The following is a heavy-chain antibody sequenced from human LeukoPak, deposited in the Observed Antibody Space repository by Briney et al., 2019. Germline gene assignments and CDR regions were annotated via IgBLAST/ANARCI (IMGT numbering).Heavy chain of an antibody. CDR2: ISGSGGST. CDR1: GFTFSSYA. CDR3: AKSENYYDSSGYVY. V-gene: IGHV3-23*01. J-gene: IGHJ4*02. D-gene: IGHD3-22*01. Sequence: GGSLRLSCAASGFTFSSYAMSWVRQAPGKGLEWVSAISGSGGSTYYADSVKGRFTISRDNSKNTLYLQMNSLRAEDTAVYYCAKSENYYDSSGYVYWGQGTLVTVSS.